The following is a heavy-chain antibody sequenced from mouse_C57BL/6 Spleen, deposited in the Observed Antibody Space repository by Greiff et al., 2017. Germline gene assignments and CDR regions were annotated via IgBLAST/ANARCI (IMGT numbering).Heavy chain of an antibody. V-gene: IGHV1-69*01. J-gene: IGHJ4*01. CDR3: ARDYYGSSARAMDY. Sequence: VQLQQPGAELVMPGASVKLSCKASGYTFTSYWMHWVQQRPGQGLEWIGEIDPSDSDTNYNQKFKGKSTLTVDKSSTTAYMQLSSLTSEDSAVYYCARDYYGSSARAMDYWGQGTSVTVSS. CDR2: IDPSDSDT. CDR1: GYTFTSYW. D-gene: IGHD1-1*01.